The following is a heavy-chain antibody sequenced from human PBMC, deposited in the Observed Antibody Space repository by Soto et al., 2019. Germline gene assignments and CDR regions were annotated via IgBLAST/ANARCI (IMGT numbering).Heavy chain of an antibody. Sequence: SGPTLVNPTETLTLTCTFSGFSLTSPGMWVSWIRQPPGKALEWLALIERDDDDKYYSTSLKTRLTISKDTRKNQVVLTMANMDPADTGTYYCARYIRGHRRFNDMDVWGQGTTVTVSS. V-gene: IGHV2-70*13. D-gene: IGHD1-1*01. CDR2: IERDDDDK. CDR3: ARYIRGHRRFNDMDV. CDR1: GFSLTSPGMW. J-gene: IGHJ6*02.